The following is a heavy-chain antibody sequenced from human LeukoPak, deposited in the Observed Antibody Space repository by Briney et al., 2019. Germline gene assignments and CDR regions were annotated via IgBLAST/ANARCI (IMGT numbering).Heavy chain of an antibody. CDR1: GFTFSSYA. CDR3: AKDRGIWFGELLSIFDY. Sequence: GGSLRLSCAASGFTFSSYAMSWVRQAPGKGLEWVSAISGSGGSTYYADSVKGRFTISRDNSKNTLYLQMNSLRAEDTAVYYCAKDRGIWFGELLSIFDYWGQGTLVTVSS. CDR2: ISGSGGST. D-gene: IGHD3-10*01. J-gene: IGHJ4*02. V-gene: IGHV3-23*01.